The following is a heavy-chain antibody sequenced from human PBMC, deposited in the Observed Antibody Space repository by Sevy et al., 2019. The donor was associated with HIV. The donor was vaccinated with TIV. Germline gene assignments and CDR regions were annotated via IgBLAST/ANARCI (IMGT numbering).Heavy chain of an antibody. Sequence: GGSLRLSCAASGFSLDSYWMSWVRQTPGKGLEWVANIKQDGSGTYYVDSVKGRFTISRDNARNLVYLQMNSLRVEDTALYYCVRAVAAHDSFWGQGTLVTVSS. V-gene: IGHV3-7*01. D-gene: IGHD6-13*01. CDR2: IKQDGSGT. CDR3: VRAVAAHDSF. CDR1: GFSLDSYW. J-gene: IGHJ4*02.